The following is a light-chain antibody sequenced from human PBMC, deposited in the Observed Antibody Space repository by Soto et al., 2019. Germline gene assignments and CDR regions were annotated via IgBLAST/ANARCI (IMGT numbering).Light chain of an antibody. Sequence: EIVMTQSPATLSVSPGERATLYCRASQSVNSNLAWYQQKPGQAPRLLISGASTRATGIPARFSGSGSETEFTLTISSLQSVDFAVYYCQQYNNWWTFGQGTKVEMK. J-gene: IGKJ1*01. CDR3: QQYNNWWT. CDR2: GAS. V-gene: IGKV3-15*01. CDR1: QSVNSN.